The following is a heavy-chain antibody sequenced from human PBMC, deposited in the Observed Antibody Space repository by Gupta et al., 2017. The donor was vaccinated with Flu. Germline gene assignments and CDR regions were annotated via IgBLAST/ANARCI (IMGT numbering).Heavy chain of an antibody. CDR3: AGHCSDRDAFDI. Sequence: VSQAQGKGLVWVSSISSSSSYIYYADSMKGRFTISRDNAKNSLFLQMNSLRAEYTAVYYCAGHCSDRDAFDIWGQGTMVTVSS. J-gene: IGHJ3*02. CDR2: ISSSSSYI. D-gene: IGHD2-21*02. V-gene: IGHV3-21*01.